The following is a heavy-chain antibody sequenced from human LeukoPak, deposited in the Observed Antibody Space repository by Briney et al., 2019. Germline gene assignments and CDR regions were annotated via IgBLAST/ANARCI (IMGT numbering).Heavy chain of an antibody. CDR3: AREMQGSAYDAFDI. V-gene: IGHV1-46*01. D-gene: IGHD3-10*01. Sequence: GASVNVSCKASGYNFTDSYMHWVGQAPGQGLEWMGIINPSGGSTSYAQKFQGRVTMTRETSTRTVYMELSSLRSEDTAVYYCAREMQGSAYDAFDIWGQRTMVTVSS. CDR1: GYNFTDSY. CDR2: INPSGGST. J-gene: IGHJ3*02.